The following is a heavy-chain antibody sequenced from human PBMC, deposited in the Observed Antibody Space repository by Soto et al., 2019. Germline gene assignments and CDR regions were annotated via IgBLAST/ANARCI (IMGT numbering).Heavy chain of an antibody. V-gene: IGHV4-59*01. CDR2: IYYSGST. D-gene: IGHD2-15*01. CDR1: GGSISSYY. J-gene: IGHJ2*01. CDR3: VYKLGSCTGGSFNRYFDI. Sequence: SETLSLTYTDSGGSISSYYWSWIRQPPGKGLEWIRYIYYSGSTKYNPSHKSRVTISVDTSKNHFSLKLSSVTAADTAVYFCVYKLGSCTGGSFNRYFDIWGRGTLVTVSS.